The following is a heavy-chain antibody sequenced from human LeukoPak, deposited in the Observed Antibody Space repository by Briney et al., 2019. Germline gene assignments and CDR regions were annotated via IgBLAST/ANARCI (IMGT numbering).Heavy chain of an antibody. CDR2: IYYSDT. CDR1: GGSISSGGYS. D-gene: IGHD5-12*01. J-gene: IGHJ4*02. CDR3: ASHSGGYAY. Sequence: SETLSLTCAVSGGSISSGGYSWSCIRQPPGKGLEWIGYIYYSDTYYNPSLRSRVTILVDTSKNQFSLKLNSVTAADTAVYYCASHSGGYAYWGQGTLVTVSS. V-gene: IGHV4-30-4*07.